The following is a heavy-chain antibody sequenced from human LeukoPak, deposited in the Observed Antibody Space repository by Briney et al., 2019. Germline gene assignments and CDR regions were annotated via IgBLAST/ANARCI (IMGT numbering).Heavy chain of an antibody. CDR3: ARQMTSTRLFDS. V-gene: IGHV3-30*04. J-gene: IGHJ4*02. CDR1: GFTFSDHP. CDR2: IGSDGTKK. Sequence: PGRSLRLSCVASGFTFSDHPFHWVRQSPDKGLEWVGLIGSDGTKKYYADSVQGRFTVSRENSKNTLFLQMNTLRADDTAVYFCARQMTSTRLFDSWGQGTLVTVSS. D-gene: IGHD5/OR15-5a*01.